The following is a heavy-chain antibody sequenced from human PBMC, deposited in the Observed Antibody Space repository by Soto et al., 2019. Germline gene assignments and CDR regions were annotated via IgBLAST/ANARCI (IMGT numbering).Heavy chain of an antibody. D-gene: IGHD6-13*01. Sequence: GVPAEVCFAAWGDRFESFASRWVRQTIGQGLEWLGWMNPGSGKTGYASKFQGRVAMTRDASTGTSHLELSSLTSDDTAVYYCARMASAGTLTWLAPWGQGTLVTVSS. CDR3: ARMASAGTLTWLAP. CDR2: MNPGSGKT. V-gene: IGHV1-8*02. CDR1: GDRFESFA. J-gene: IGHJ5*02.